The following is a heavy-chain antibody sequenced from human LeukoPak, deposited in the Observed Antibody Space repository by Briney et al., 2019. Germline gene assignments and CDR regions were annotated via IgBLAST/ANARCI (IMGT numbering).Heavy chain of an antibody. V-gene: IGHV1-8*01. CDR3: ARGMRWLQLLDYHYYYMDV. CDR2: MNPNSGNT. D-gene: IGHD5-24*01. J-gene: IGHJ6*03. Sequence: ASVKVSCKASGYTFTSYDINWVRQATGQGLEWMGWMNPNSGNTGYAQKFQGRVTMTRNTSISTAYMELSSLRSEDTAVYYCARGMRWLQLLDYHYYYMDVWGKGTTVTISS. CDR1: GYTFTSYD.